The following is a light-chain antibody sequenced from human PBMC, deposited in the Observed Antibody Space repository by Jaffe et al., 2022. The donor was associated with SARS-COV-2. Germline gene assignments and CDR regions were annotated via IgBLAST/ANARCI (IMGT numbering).Light chain of an antibody. V-gene: IGKV3-20*01. CDR3: QQFGSSQFT. J-gene: IGKJ3*01. Sequence: IVLTQSPGTLSLSPGEGATLSCRASQSVSSSYIAWYQHKPGQAPRLLVYGASSRATGIPDRFSGSGSGTDFTLTIARLEPEDFAVYYCQQFGSSQFTFGPGTKVDI. CDR2: GAS. CDR1: QSVSSSY.